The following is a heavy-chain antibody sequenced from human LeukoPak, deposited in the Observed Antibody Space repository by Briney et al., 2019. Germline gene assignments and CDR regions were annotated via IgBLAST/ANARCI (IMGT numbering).Heavy chain of an antibody. CDR3: AKSLEVIASWFDP. D-gene: IGHD2-15*01. Sequence: GGSLRLSCAASGFSFSNYAMSWVRQAPGKGLEWVSGISGNSGGRTYYADSVKGRSTISRDKSKNTLYLQMNSLRVEDTAVYYCAKSLEVIASWFDPWGQGTLVTVSS. J-gene: IGHJ5*02. CDR1: GFSFSNYA. V-gene: IGHV3-23*01. CDR2: ISGNSGGRT.